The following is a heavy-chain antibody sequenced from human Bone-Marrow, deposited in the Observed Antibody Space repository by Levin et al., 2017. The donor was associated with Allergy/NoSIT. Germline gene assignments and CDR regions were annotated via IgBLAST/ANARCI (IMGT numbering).Heavy chain of an antibody. Sequence: GGSLRLSCEVSGFASGAMGWVRQAPGKGLEWLATISTGDTTYHADSVRGRFTVSRDSSKDIVYLQMNSLRDGDTAIYFCAKFLQKVSGVSYYQYYGMEVWGQGTKVTVS. D-gene: IGHD3-3*01. CDR3: AKFLQKVSGVSYYQYYGMEV. CDR1: GFASGA. J-gene: IGHJ6*02. V-gene: IGHV3-23*01. CDR2: ISTGDTT.